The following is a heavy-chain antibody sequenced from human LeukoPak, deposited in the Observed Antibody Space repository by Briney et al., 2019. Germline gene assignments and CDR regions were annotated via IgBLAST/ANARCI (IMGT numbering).Heavy chain of an antibody. CDR3: ASGVVVVPGAVDY. Sequence: KSGGSLRLSCAASGFTFSDYYMSWIRQAPGKGLEWVSYISSSGSTIYYADSVKGRFTISRDNAKNSLYLQMNSLRAEDTAVCYCASGVVVVPGAVDYWGQGTLVTVSS. D-gene: IGHD2-2*01. V-gene: IGHV3-11*01. J-gene: IGHJ4*02. CDR1: GFTFSDYY. CDR2: ISSSGSTI.